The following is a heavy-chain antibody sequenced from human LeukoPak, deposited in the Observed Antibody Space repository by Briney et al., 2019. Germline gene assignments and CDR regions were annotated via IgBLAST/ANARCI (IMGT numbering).Heavy chain of an antibody. D-gene: IGHD1-26*01. V-gene: IGHV3-23*01. CDR2: ISGSGGST. CDR1: GFTFSSYA. Sequence: QPGGSLRLSCAASGFTFSSYAMSWVRQAPGKGLEWVSAISGSGGSTYYADSVKGRFTISRGNSKSTLYLQMNSLRAEDTAVYYCAKDLGSGSYSSTTIDYWGQGTLVTVS. CDR3: AKDLGSGSYSSTTIDY. J-gene: IGHJ4*02.